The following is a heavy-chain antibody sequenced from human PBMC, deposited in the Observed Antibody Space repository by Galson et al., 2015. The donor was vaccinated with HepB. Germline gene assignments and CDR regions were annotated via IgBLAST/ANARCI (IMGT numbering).Heavy chain of an antibody. Sequence: SLRLSCAASGFTFSSYAMSWVRQAPGKGLEWVSAISGSGGSTYYADSVKGRFTISRDNSKNTLYLQMNSLRAEDTAVYYCANQGFGELCCYYYGMDVWGQGTTVTVSS. D-gene: IGHD3-10*01. V-gene: IGHV3-23*01. CDR1: GFTFSSYA. CDR2: ISGSGGST. J-gene: IGHJ6*02. CDR3: ANQGFGELCCYYYGMDV.